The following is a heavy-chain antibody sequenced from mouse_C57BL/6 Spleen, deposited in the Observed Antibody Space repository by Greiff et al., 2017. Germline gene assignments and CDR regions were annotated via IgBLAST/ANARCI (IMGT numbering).Heavy chain of an antibody. V-gene: IGHV5-4*01. CDR1: GFTFSSYA. CDR3: AREDWDVWFAY. CDR2: ISDGGSYT. J-gene: IGHJ3*01. Sequence: EVQLQQSGGGLVKPGGSLKLSCAASGFTFSSYAMSWVRQTPEKRLEWVATISDGGSYTYYPDNVKGRFTISRDNAKNNLYLQMSHLKSEDTAMYYCAREDWDVWFAYWGQGTLVTVSA. D-gene: IGHD4-1*01.